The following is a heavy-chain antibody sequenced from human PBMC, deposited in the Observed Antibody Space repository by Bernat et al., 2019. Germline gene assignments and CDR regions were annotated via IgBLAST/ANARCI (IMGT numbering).Heavy chain of an antibody. V-gene: IGHV3-30-3*01. Sequence: QVQLVESGGGVVQPGRSLRLSCAASGFTFSSYAMHWVRQAPGKGLEWVAVISYDGSNKYYADSVKGRFTISRDNSKNTLYLQMNSLRAEDTAVYYCARERDRGAPNDAFDIWGQGTIVIVSS. D-gene: IGHD3-10*01. CDR1: GFTFSSYA. CDR3: ARERDRGAPNDAFDI. CDR2: ISYDGSNK. J-gene: IGHJ3*02.